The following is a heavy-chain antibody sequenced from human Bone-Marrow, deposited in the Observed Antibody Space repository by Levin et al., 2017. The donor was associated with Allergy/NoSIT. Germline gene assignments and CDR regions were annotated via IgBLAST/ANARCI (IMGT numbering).Heavy chain of an antibody. CDR1: GGSISSSGFF. CDR3: ARPSSGWPHYEFDY. CDR2: IHSGGST. V-gene: IGHV4-39*01. Sequence: PSETLSLVCTVSGGSISSSGFFWGWIRQPPGKGLEWIGSIHSGGSTYYNPSLKSRVTISLDTSKNQFSLNLDSVTAADTAVYYCARPSSGWPHYEFDYWGQGTLVTVSS. J-gene: IGHJ4*02. D-gene: IGHD6-19*01.